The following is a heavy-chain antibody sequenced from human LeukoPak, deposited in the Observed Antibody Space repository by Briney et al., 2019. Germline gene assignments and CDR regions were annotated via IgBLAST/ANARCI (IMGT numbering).Heavy chain of an antibody. CDR2: IYNSENT. J-gene: IGHJ2*01. Sequence: SETLSLTCTVSGCSVSSYYWSWIRQPPGKGLEWIGYIYNSENTKYNSSLESRVTMSIYTSKNRLFLQLSSVTAADTAVYYCARFYSGPSGWFVLWFFDLWGRGTLVTVSS. CDR1: GCSVSSYY. V-gene: IGHV4-4*09. D-gene: IGHD6-19*01. CDR3: ARFYSGPSGWFVLWFFDL.